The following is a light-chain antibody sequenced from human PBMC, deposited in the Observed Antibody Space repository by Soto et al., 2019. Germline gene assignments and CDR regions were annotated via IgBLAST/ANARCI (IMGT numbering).Light chain of an antibody. Sequence: QSALTQPPSVSGSPGQSVTISCTGTSSDVGSYNRVSWYQQPPGTAPKLMIYEVSNRPSGVPDRFSGSKSGNTASLTISALQAEDEADYYCSLYTSSSLYVFGTGTKVTVL. CDR2: EVS. V-gene: IGLV2-18*01. CDR3: SLYTSSSLYV. CDR1: SSDVGSYNR. J-gene: IGLJ1*01.